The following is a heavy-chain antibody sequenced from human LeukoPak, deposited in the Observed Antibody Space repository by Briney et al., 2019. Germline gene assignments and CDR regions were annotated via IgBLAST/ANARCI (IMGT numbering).Heavy chain of an antibody. D-gene: IGHD2-15*01. CDR2: IYSSGTT. V-gene: IGHV4-59*08. J-gene: IGHJ4*02. CDR3: ARGFPTVGYCSGGSCYSNGDY. CDR1: GGSINDFY. Sequence: SETLSLTCTVSGGSINDFYWNWIRQPPGKGLEWIGYIYSSGTTNYNPSLKSRVTISVDTSKNQFSLKLSSVTAADTAVYYCARGFPTVGYCSGGSCYSNGDYWGQGTLVTVSS.